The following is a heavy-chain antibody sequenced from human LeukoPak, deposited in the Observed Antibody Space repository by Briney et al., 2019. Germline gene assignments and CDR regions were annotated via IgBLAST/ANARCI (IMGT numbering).Heavy chain of an antibody. V-gene: IGHV4-38-2*02. Sequence: PSETLSLTCAVSGYSITSGYYWGWIRQPPGKGLEWIGSIYHSGSTYYNPSLKSRVTISVDTSKNQFSLKLSSVTAADTAVYYCVRDLYSSGWFNFDYWGQGTLVTVS. J-gene: IGHJ4*02. CDR1: GYSITSGYY. CDR3: VRDLYSSGWFNFDY. D-gene: IGHD6-19*01. CDR2: IYHSGST.